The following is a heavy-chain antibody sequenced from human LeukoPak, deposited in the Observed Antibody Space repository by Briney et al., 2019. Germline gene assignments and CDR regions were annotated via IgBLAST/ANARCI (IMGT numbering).Heavy chain of an antibody. J-gene: IGHJ4*02. CDR3: ARSGYSGRYPAYIDY. CDR1: GFTFSSYA. D-gene: IGHD1-26*01. Sequence: GGSLRLSCAASGFTFSSYAMHWVRQAPGKGLEWVAVISYDESNKYYADSVKGRFTISRDNSKNTLYLQMNSLRAEDPTVYYCARSGYSGRYPAYIDYWGQGTLVTVSS. V-gene: IGHV3-30-3*01. CDR2: ISYDESNK.